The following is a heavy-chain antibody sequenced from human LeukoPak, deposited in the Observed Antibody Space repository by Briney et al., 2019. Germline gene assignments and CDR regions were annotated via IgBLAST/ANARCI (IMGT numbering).Heavy chain of an antibody. J-gene: IGHJ4*02. V-gene: IGHV4-38-2*02. D-gene: IGHD1-26*01. CDR3: AGFPPGELDN. Sequence: SETLSLTCTVSGYSISSGYYWGWIRQPPGKGLEWIGSIYHSGSTYYNPSLKSRVTISVDTSKNQFSLKLSSVTAADTAVYYCAGFPPGELDNWGQGTRVTVSS. CDR2: IYHSGST. CDR1: GYSISSGYY.